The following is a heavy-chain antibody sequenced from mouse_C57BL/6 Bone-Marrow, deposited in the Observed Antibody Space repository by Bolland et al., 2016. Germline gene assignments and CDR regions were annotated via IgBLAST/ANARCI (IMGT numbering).Heavy chain of an antibody. V-gene: IGHV1-49*01. CDR2: YSDVT. CDR3: ARRRGGYPDAMDY. D-gene: IGHD2-2*01. J-gene: IGHJ4*01. Sequence: YSDVTEYSENFKGKATLTANTSSSTAYMELSSLTSEDSAVYYCARRRGGYPDAMDYWGQGTS.